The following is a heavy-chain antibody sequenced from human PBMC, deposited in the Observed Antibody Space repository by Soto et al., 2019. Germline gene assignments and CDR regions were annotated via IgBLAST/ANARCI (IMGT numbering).Heavy chain of an antibody. CDR1: GYSFTSHY. D-gene: IGHD5-18*01. Sequence: GASVKVSCKAIGYSFTSHYMHWVRQAPGQGLEWMGWISAYNGNTNYAQKLQGRVTMTTDTSASTAYMELSSLRSEDTAVYYCARDPGYSYADYWGQGILVTVSS. CDR3: ARDPGYSYADY. CDR2: ISAYNGNT. J-gene: IGHJ4*02. V-gene: IGHV1-18*04.